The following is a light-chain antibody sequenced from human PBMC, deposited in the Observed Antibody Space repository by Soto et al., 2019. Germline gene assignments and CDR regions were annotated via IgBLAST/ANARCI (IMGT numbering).Light chain of an antibody. CDR2: AAS. J-gene: IGKJ1*01. CDR1: QVISTS. CDR3: QQSYSTPTWT. Sequence: DIQLTQSPSFLSPSIGESVTITCRASQVISTSLAWYQVKPGKAPKLLIYAASTLESGVPSRFSATVSGTEFSLTITSLQPEDFATYYCQQSYSTPTWTFGQGTKVEIK. V-gene: IGKV1-9*01.